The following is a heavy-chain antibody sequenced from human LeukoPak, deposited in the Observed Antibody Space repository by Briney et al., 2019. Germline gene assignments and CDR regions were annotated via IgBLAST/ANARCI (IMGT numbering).Heavy chain of an antibody. D-gene: IGHD3-10*01. CDR1: GFTFSSYW. Sequence: PGGSLRLSCAASGFTFSSYWMSWVRQAPGKGLEWVAYIKQDGSEKYYVDSVKGRFTISRDNAKNSLYLQMNSLRAEDTAVYYCARGGLLTLWYFDYWGQGTLVTVSS. CDR3: ARGGLLTLWYFDY. V-gene: IGHV3-7*01. CDR2: IKQDGSEK. J-gene: IGHJ4*02.